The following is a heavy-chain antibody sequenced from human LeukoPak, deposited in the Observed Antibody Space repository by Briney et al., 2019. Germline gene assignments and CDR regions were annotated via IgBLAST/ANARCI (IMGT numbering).Heavy chain of an antibody. J-gene: IGHJ4*02. V-gene: IGHV4-34*01. D-gene: IGHD3-22*01. CDR2: IHHSGST. CDR1: RGSFSGYY. CDR3: AREGDSIVYYDY. Sequence: TETLSLTCAVYRGSFSGYYWSWIRQPPGKGLEWIGEIHHSGSTNYNPSLKSRVTISVDTSKNQFSLKLSSVTAADTAVYYCAREGDSIVYYDYWGQGTLVTVSS.